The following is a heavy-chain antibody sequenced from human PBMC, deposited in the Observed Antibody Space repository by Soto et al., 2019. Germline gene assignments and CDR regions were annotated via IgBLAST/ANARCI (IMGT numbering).Heavy chain of an antibody. V-gene: IGHV1-24*01. Sequence: ASVKGSGTVSGYTVTDFSIHWVRQAPGKGLEWMGGFDPDDGKTIYAQKFQGRVTMTEDTSTDTAYMELSSLRSEDTAVYYCASRLGHFQHWGQGTVVTVSS. CDR2: FDPDDGKT. J-gene: IGHJ1*01. CDR3: ASRLGHFQH. CDR1: GYTVTDFS.